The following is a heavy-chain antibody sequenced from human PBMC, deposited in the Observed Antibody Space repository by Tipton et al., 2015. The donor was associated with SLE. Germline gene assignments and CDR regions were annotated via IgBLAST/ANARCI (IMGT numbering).Heavy chain of an antibody. V-gene: IGHV4-31*03. CDR2: IYYSGST. CDR1: GDSLSGDGYY. D-gene: IGHD3-3*01. Sequence: TLSLTCTVSGDSLSGDGYYWSWLRQQPGKGLEWIGSIYYSGSTYSNPSLKSRVTISVNTSKNQFSLRLSSVTAADTAMFYCASGTLEWSHEPDYWGQGTLVTVSS. J-gene: IGHJ4*02. CDR3: ASGTLEWSHEPDY.